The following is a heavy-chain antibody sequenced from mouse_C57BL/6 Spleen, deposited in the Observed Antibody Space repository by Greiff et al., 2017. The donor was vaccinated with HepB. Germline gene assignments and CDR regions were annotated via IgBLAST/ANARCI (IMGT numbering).Heavy chain of an antibody. CDR3: ASGYDGYYDWYFDV. CDR2: ISYDGSN. Sequence: ESGPGLVKPSQSLSLTCSVTGYSITSGYYWNWIRQFPGNKLEWMGYISYDGSNNYNPSLKNRSSITRDTSKNQFFLKLNSVTTEDTATYYCASGYDGYYDWYFDVWGTGTTVTVSS. J-gene: IGHJ1*03. CDR1: GYSITSGYY. V-gene: IGHV3-6*01. D-gene: IGHD2-3*01.